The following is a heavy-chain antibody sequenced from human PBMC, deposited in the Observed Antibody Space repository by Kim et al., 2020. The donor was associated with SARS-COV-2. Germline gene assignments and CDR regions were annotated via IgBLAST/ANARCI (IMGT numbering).Heavy chain of an antibody. D-gene: IGHD5-12*01. Sequence: NYNPSHKSRVTVSVDTSRNQFSLKLSSVTAADTAVYYCARGYSAYTYYFDYWGQGTLVTVSS. J-gene: IGHJ4*02. CDR3: ARGYSAYTYYFDY. V-gene: IGHV4-59*09.